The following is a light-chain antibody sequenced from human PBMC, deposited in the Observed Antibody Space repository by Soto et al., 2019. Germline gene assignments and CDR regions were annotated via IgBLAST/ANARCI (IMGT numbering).Light chain of an antibody. CDR3: QQSYSTPPGT. CDR1: QSISTY. CDR2: ATS. V-gene: IGKV1-39*01. J-gene: IGKJ1*01. Sequence: DLQMTQSPSSLSASVGDRVTITCRASQSISTYLIWYQKKPXKAPKLXXYATSSLQSGVPSRFSGSGSGTDFTLTISSLQTEDFANYYCQQSYSTPPGTFGQGTKVDIK.